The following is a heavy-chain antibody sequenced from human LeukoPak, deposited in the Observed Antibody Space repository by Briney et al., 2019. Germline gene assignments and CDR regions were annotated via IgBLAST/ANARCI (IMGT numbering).Heavy chain of an antibody. D-gene: IGHD6-19*01. CDR2: ISSSGSTI. V-gene: IGHV3-11*04. CDR1: GFTFSDYY. J-gene: IGHJ4*02. CDR3: AKDRRWYSSGWYGPGFDY. Sequence: PGGSLRLSCAASGFTFSDYYMSWIRQAPGKGLEWVSYISSSGSTIYYADSVKGRFTISRDNSKNTLYLQMNSLRAEDTAVYYCAKDRRWYSSGWYGPGFDYWGQGTLVTVSS.